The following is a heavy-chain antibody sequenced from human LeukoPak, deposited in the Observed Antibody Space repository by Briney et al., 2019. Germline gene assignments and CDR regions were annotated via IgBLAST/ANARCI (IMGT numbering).Heavy chain of an antibody. V-gene: IGHV1-18*04. CDR3: AREAGANYYYYYYMDV. CDR1: GYTFTGYY. J-gene: IGHJ6*03. Sequence: ASVKVSCKASGYTFTGYYMHWVRQAPGQGLEWMGWISAYNGNTNYAQKLQGRVTMTTDTSTSTAYMELRSLRSDDTAVYYCAREAGANYYYYYYMDVWGKGTTVTVSS. D-gene: IGHD1-26*01. CDR2: ISAYNGNT.